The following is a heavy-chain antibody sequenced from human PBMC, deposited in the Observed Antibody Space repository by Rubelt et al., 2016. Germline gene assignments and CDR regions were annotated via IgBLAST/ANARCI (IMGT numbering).Heavy chain of an antibody. CDR2: FDGEDGET. V-gene: IGHV1-24*01. D-gene: IGHD6-13*01. J-gene: IGHJ3*02. CDR3: STADSSSWYDATDT. CDR1: GDTLSVFS. Sequence: PGASVKVSCKVSGDTLSVFSIHWVRQAPGKGLEWMGGFDGEDGETVYAQNFQGRLIMTEDTSTDTAYMELSRLTSADTAVYYCSTADSSSWYDATDTWGQGTMVTVSS.